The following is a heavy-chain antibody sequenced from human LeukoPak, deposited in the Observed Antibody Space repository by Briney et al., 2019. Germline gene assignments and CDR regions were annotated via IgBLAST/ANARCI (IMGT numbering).Heavy chain of an antibody. CDR3: ASASYNYGSGPFDY. J-gene: IGHJ4*02. D-gene: IGHD3-10*01. V-gene: IGHV1-18*01. CDR2: ISGYNGNT. Sequence: ASVKVSCKASDNTFTKYGFSWVRQAPGQGLEWLGWISGYNGNTNYAQKVQGRVAMTTDTSTSTIYMELRSLRYDDTAVYYCASASYNYGSGPFDYWGQGTLVTVSS. CDR1: DNTFTKYG.